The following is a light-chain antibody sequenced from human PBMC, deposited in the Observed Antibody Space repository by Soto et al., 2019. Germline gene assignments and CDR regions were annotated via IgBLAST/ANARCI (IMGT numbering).Light chain of an antibody. J-gene: IGKJ1*01. CDR2: MAS. V-gene: IGKV1-5*03. Sequence: DIQMTQSPSTLSASVGDRVTITCRASQSISSWLAWYQQKPGKAPKLLIYMASSLESGVPARFSGSGAGTEFTLTISSLQPDDFATYYCQQYNSQATFGQGTKVDIK. CDR3: QQYNSQAT. CDR1: QSISSW.